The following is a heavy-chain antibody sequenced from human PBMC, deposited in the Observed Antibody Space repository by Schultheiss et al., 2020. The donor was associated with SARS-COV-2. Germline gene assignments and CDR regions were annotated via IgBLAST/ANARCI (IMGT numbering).Heavy chain of an antibody. CDR1: GGSISSGGYY. Sequence: SETLSLTCTVSGGSISSGGYYWSWIRQPPGKGLEWIGYIYYSGSTNYNPSLKSRVTISVDTSKNQFSLKLNSVTAADTAVYYCARITRGTDKCSSTSCRRGWFDPWGQGTLVTVSS. D-gene: IGHD2-2*01. CDR3: ARITRGTDKCSSTSCRRGWFDP. V-gene: IGHV4-61*08. J-gene: IGHJ5*02. CDR2: IYYSGST.